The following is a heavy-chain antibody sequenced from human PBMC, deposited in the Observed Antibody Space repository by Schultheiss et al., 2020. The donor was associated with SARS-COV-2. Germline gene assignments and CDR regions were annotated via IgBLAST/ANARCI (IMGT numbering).Heavy chain of an antibody. CDR3: ARVTTMGSSGLIRYWYFDL. V-gene: IGHV3-23*01. D-gene: IGHD3-22*01. J-gene: IGHJ2*01. CDR2: ISGSGDST. CDR1: RFTFSGYV. Sequence: GGSLRLSCAASRFTFSGYVMTWVRQAPGKGLEWVSAISGSGDSTYYADSVKGRFTVSRDNSKNTLYLQMGSLRAEDMAVYYCARVTTMGSSGLIRYWYFDLWGRGTLVTVSS.